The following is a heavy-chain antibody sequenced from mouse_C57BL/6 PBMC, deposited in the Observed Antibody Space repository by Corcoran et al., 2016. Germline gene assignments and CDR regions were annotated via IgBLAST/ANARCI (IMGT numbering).Heavy chain of an antibody. Sequence: EVQLQQSGPVLVKPGASVKMSCKASGYTFTDYYMNWVKQSHGKSLEWIGVINPYNGGTSYNQKFKGKATLTVDKSSSTAYMELNSLTSEDSAVYYCARGRVMLLRSGYAMDYWGQGTSVTVSS. J-gene: IGHJ4*01. CDR2: INPYNGGT. CDR1: GYTFTDYY. CDR3: ARGRVMLLRSGYAMDY. V-gene: IGHV1-19*01. D-gene: IGHD1-1*01.